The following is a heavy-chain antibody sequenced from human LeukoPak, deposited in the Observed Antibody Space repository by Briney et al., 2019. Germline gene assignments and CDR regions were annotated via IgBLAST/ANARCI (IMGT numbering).Heavy chain of an antibody. V-gene: IGHV3-23*01. CDR1: GFTFSSYA. CDR2: ISGSGGST. Sequence: GGSLRLSCAASGFTFSSYAMSWVRQAPGKGLEWVSAISGSGGSTYYADSVKGRFTISRDNSKNSLYLQMNSLRAEDTAVYYCATPLDGYNYPLLYWGQGTLVTVSS. D-gene: IGHD5-12*01. CDR3: ATPLDGYNYPLLY. J-gene: IGHJ4*02.